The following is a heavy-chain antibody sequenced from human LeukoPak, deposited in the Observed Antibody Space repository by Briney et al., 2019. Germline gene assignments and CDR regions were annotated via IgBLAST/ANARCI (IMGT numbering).Heavy chain of an antibody. V-gene: IGHV4-34*01. CDR2: INYSGST. CDR3: ARDLYPVNYFDY. Sequence: SETLSLTCAVYGGSFSGYYWGWIRQPPGKGLEWIGTINYSGSTFYNPSLKSRVTISVDTSKNQFSLKLSSVTAADTAVYYCARDLYPVNYFDYWGQGTLVTVSS. J-gene: IGHJ4*02. CDR1: GGSFSGYY. D-gene: IGHD2-2*01.